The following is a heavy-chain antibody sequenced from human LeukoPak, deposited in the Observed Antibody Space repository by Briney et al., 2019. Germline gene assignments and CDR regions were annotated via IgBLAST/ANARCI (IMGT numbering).Heavy chain of an antibody. CDR3: ARGYSSSFDY. D-gene: IGHD6-13*01. V-gene: IGHV4-34*01. CDR1: GESFSGYY. CDR2: INHTGSS. Sequence: PSETLSLTCAVYGESFSGYYWTWIRQPPGKGLEWIGEINHTGSSNYNPSLKSRVTISVDTSKNQFSLKMSSVTAADTAVYYCARGYSSSFDYWGQGTLVTVSS. J-gene: IGHJ4*02.